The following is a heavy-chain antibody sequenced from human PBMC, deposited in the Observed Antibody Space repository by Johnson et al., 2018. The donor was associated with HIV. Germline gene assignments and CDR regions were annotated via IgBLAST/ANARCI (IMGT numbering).Heavy chain of an antibody. CDR1: GFTFSDYY. J-gene: IGHJ3*02. Sequence: VQLVESGGGLVKPGGSLRLSCAASGFTFSDYYMSWIRQTPGKGLEWVSYISSSGTTVYNADSVKGRFSISRDNAKNSLYLQMSSLRAEDTAVYYCARDLGPDGAFDIWGQGTMVTVSS. D-gene: IGHD5-24*01. CDR3: ARDLGPDGAFDI. CDR2: ISSSGTTV. V-gene: IGHV3-11*04.